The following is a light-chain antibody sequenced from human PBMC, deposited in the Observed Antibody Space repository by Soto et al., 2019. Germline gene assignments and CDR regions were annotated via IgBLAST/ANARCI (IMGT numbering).Light chain of an antibody. J-gene: IGKJ4*01. Sequence: EIVLTQSPGTLYLSPGERATLSCRASQSVSSSYLAWYQQKPGQAPRLLIYGASSRATGIPDRFSGSGSGTDFTLTISRLEPEDFAVYYCQQYGSSPLLTFGGGTNVEIK. V-gene: IGKV3-20*01. CDR2: GAS. CDR1: QSVSSSY. CDR3: QQYGSSPLLT.